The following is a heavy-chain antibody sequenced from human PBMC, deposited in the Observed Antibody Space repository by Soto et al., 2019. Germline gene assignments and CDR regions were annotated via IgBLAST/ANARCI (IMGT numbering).Heavy chain of an antibody. V-gene: IGHV2-5*01. J-gene: IGHJ6*02. CDR1: GVSLSSSGVG. Sequence: QITLKESGPTLVKPTQTLTLTCTFSGVSLSSSGVGVGWIRQPPGKALEWLALIYYNDDKRYSPSLKSRLTITKGTANNQVILTMTNMGPVDTATDYCAQIAARVAMDLWGPGTTVTVSS. CDR2: IYYNDDK. D-gene: IGHD6-6*01. CDR3: AQIAARVAMDL.